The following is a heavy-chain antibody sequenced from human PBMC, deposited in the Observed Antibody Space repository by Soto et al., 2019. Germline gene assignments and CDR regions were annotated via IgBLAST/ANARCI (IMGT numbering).Heavy chain of an antibody. CDR3: AREWSAFDY. CDR2: MYSSGSS. J-gene: IGHJ4*02. CDR1: GVSITSYK. Sequence: QVQLQESGPGLVKPSETLSLTCTVSGVSITSYKWSWIRQSPGKGLEWIAYMYSSGSSSYNPSLTSPVTISVDTSKNQYSLKVNSATAADTAVYYCAREWSAFDYWGQGMLFTVSS. V-gene: IGHV4-59*01. D-gene: IGHD2-15*01.